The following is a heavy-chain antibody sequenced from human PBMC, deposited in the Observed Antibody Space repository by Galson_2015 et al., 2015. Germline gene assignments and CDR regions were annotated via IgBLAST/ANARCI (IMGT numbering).Heavy chain of an antibody. J-gene: IGHJ3*01. Sequence: SLRLSCAASGFTFSSYSFHWVRQAPGKGLDWVAVIKYDGSDIFYADSVKGRFTVSSDSFKNMVHLQMNSLRAEDTAMYYCARYSGTYFAFDAWGQGTMVTVSS. CDR2: IKYDGSDI. V-gene: IGHV3-30*03. CDR1: GFTFSSYS. CDR3: ARYSGTYFAFDA. D-gene: IGHD1-26*01.